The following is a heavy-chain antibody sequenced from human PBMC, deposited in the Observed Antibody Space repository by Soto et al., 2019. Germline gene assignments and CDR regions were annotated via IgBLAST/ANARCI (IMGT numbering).Heavy chain of an antibody. CDR1: GFTFSSYS. V-gene: IGHV3-21*06. Sequence: EVQLVESGGSLVKPGGSLRLSCAASGFTFSSYSMNWVRQAPGKGLEWVSSISTSSSYIYYADSVKGRFTISRDNAKNSLYLQMNSLRAEDTAVYYCARPSIIVAGKGYWFDPWGQRTLVTVSS. D-gene: IGHD6-19*01. J-gene: IGHJ5*02. CDR3: ARPSIIVAGKGYWFDP. CDR2: ISTSSSYI.